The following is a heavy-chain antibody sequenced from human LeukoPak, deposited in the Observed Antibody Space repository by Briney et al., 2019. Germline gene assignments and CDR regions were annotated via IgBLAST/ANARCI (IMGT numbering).Heavy chain of an antibody. CDR3: ARARPGIAVTGTGPYFDY. Sequence: PGGSLRLSCAASGFTFSSYAMSWVRQSPGKGLEWIGSIYYSGTTYYNPSLKSRVTISVDTSKNQFSLKLTSVTAADTAVYYCARARPGIAVTGTGPYFDYWGQGTLVTVSS. CDR2: IYYSGTT. J-gene: IGHJ4*02. V-gene: IGHV4-39*01. CDR1: GFTFSSYA. D-gene: IGHD6-19*01.